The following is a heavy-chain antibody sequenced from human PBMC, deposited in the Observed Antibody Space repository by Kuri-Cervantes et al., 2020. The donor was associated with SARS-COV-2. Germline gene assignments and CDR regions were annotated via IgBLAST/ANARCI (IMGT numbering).Heavy chain of an antibody. CDR1: GFTFSSYA. V-gene: IGHV3-23*01. CDR3: AKDLGRPNWFDP. J-gene: IGHJ5*02. Sequence: GESLKISCAASGFTFSSYAMSWVRQAPGKGLEWVSAISGSGGSTYCADSVKGRFTISRDNSKNTLYLQMNSLRAEDTAVYYCAKDLGRPNWFDPWGQGTLVTVSS. CDR2: ISGSGGST.